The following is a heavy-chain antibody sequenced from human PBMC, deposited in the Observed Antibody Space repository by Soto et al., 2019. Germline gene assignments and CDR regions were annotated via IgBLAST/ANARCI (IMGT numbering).Heavy chain of an antibody. CDR1: GYSFTNYW. J-gene: IGHJ4*02. V-gene: IGHV5-51*01. Sequence: GESLKISCKGSGYSFTNYWIGWVRQMPGKGLEWMGIIYPGDSDTRYSPSFQGQVTISADKSISTAYLQWSSLKASDTAMYYCARHFRYCRSSSCYGYFDYLGQGNLVTVSS. CDR3: ARHFRYCRSSSCYGYFDY. CDR2: IYPGDSDT. D-gene: IGHD2-2*01.